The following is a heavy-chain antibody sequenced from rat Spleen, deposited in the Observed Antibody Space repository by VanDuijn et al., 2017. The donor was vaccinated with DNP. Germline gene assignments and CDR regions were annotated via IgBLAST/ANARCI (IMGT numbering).Heavy chain of an antibody. J-gene: IGHJ2*01. V-gene: IGHV5-7*01. CDR3: TTDFERGY. D-gene: IGHD1-11*01. CDR1: GFTFSDYN. CDR2: ITSSGGST. Sequence: VESGGGLVQPGRSLKLSCAASGFTFSDYNMAWVRQAPKKGLEWVATITSSGGSTSYRDSVKGRFTISRDNAYSTLYLQMDSLRSEDTATYYCTTDFERGYWGQGVMVTVSS.